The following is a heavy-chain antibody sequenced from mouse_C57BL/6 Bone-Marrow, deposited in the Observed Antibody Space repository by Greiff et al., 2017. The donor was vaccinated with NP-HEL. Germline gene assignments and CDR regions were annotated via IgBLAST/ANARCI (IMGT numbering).Heavy chain of an antibody. CDR2: INPSTGGT. CDR1: GYSFTGYY. J-gene: IGHJ2*01. CDR3: ARRRYYGLDY. Sequence: EVQLQQSGPELVKPGASVKISCKASGYSFTGYYMNWVKQSPEKILEWIGEINPSTGGTTYNQKFKAKATLTVDKSSSTAYMQLKSLTSEDSAVYYCARRRYYGLDYWGQGTTLTVSS. V-gene: IGHV1-42*01. D-gene: IGHD1-1*02.